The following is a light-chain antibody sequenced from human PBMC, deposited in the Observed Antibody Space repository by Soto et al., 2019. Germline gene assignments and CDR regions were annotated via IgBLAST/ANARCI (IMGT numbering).Light chain of an antibody. Sequence: ETVMTQSPATLSVSPGESATLSCRASQSISGNLAWYQQKPGLAPRLLIYHTSTRATGVPARSSGSGSGTEFSLTISGLQSDDFATYYCQQYHSYPYTFGQGTKVDIK. J-gene: IGKJ2*01. CDR2: HTS. V-gene: IGKV3-15*01. CDR3: QQYHSYPYT. CDR1: QSISGN.